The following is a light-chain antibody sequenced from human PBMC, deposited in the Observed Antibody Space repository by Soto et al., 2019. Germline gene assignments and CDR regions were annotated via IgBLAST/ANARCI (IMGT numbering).Light chain of an antibody. CDR1: QSITNNY. CDR3: QQFSSYPLT. J-gene: IGKJ4*01. CDR2: GAS. Sequence: EIVLTQSPGTLSFSPGEIATLSFRPSQSITNNYLAWYQQKPGRAHRLLIYGASSRATGIPDRFSGGGSGTDFTLTISRLEPEDFAVYYCQQFSSYPLTFGGGTKVDIK. V-gene: IGKV3-20*01.